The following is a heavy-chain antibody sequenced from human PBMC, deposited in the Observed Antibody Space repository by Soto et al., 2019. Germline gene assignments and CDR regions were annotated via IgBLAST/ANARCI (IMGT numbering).Heavy chain of an antibody. V-gene: IGHV4-59*08. J-gene: IGHJ4*02. Sequence: QVQLQESGPGLVKPSETLSLTCTVSGGSISPYYWSWIRQPPGKGLEWIGYIYSFGSTNYNASLESRVIMSVDTSKNQVSLKLTSVTAADTAVYFCARHRSTVSLLDYWGLGTLVTVSS. CDR3: ARHRSTVSLLDY. D-gene: IGHD2-2*01. CDR2: IYSFGST. CDR1: GGSISPYY.